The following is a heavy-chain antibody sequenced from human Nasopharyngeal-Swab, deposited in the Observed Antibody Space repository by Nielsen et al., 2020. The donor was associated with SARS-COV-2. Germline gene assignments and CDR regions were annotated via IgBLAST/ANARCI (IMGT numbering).Heavy chain of an antibody. V-gene: IGHV3-30*03. D-gene: IGHD1-26*01. CDR3: ARADRGGSYFSQYYYYMDV. J-gene: IGHJ6*03. CDR2: ISNDGSDK. Sequence: VRQAPGKGLEWVAVISNDGSDKFYADSVKGRFSIPRDTSRSAVYLQMNSLRAEDTALYYCARADRGGSYFSQYYYYMDVWGTGTTVTVSS.